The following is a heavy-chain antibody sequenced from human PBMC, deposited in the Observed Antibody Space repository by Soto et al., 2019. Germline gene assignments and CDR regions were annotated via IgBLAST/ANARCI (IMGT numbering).Heavy chain of an antibody. J-gene: IGHJ4*02. CDR1: GFTVSSNY. D-gene: IGHD1-26*01. CDR3: AKDISTYSGSYTYYFDY. CDR2: IYSAGNT. Sequence: GGSLRLSCAASGFTVSSNYMSWVRQAPGKGLEWISIIYSAGNTYYPDFVKGRFTISRDNSYNTLYLQMNSLRAEDTALYYCAKDISTYSGSYTYYFDYWGQGTVVTVSS. V-gene: IGHV3-66*02.